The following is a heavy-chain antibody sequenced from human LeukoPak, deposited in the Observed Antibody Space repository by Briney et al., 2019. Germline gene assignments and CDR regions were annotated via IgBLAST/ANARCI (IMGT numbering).Heavy chain of an antibody. Sequence: GGSLRLSCAASGFTFSSYGMHWVRQAPGKGLEWVAVISYDGSNKYYAESVKGRFTISRDNSKNTLYLQMNSLRAEDTAVYYCAKDPDYLGSGSYYAFDYWGRGTLVTASS. CDR2: ISYDGSNK. CDR3: AKDPDYLGSGSYYAFDY. D-gene: IGHD3-10*01. CDR1: GFTFSSYG. J-gene: IGHJ4*02. V-gene: IGHV3-30*18.